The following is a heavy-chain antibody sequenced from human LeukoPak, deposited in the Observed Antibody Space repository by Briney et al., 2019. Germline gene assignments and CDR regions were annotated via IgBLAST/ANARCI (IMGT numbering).Heavy chain of an antibody. Sequence: SVKVSCKASGGTFSSYAISWVRQAPGQGLEWMGRIIPILGIANYAQEFQGRVTITADKSTSTAYMELSSLRSEDTAVYYCARDDLHYDSSGYLRSWGQGTLVTVSS. J-gene: IGHJ4*02. CDR3: ARDDLHYDSSGYLRS. CDR2: IIPILGIA. D-gene: IGHD3-22*01. CDR1: GGTFSSYA. V-gene: IGHV1-69*04.